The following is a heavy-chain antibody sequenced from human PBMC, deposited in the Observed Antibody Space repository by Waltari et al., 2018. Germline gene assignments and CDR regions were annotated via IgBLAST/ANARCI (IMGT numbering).Heavy chain of an antibody. CDR1: GFTFNSYS. CDR2: LSGSGAST. J-gene: IGHJ4*02. CDR3: AKSPTYSGNSYYFDY. V-gene: IGHV3-23*01. Sequence: EMQLLGSGGGLVRPGGSLRLSCAASGFTFNSYSMHWVRRGPGKGLEWVSGLSGSGASTYYADSVKGRFTISRDNSKNILYLQMNSLRIDDTALYYCAKSPTYSGNSYYFDYWGQGSLVTVSS. D-gene: IGHD1-26*01.